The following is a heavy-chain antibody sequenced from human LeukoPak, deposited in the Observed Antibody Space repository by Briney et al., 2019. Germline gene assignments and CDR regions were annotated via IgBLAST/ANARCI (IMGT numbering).Heavy chain of an antibody. D-gene: IGHD2-2*01. J-gene: IGHJ4*02. CDR1: GYTFTSYG. V-gene: IGHV1-18*04. Sequence: GASVKVSCKASGYTFTSYGFGWVRQAPGQGLEWMGWISGYNGDTRYAQKFQGRVTMTTDTSTSTAYLELRSLRSDDTAVYYCTRDCSSTNYYPHYYFDQWGQGTLVTVSS. CDR2: ISGYNGDT. CDR3: TRDCSSTNYYPHYYFDQ.